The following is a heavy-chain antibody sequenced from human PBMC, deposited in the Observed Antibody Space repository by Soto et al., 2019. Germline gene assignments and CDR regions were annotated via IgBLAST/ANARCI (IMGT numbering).Heavy chain of an antibody. V-gene: IGHV3-49*03. J-gene: IGHJ4*02. CDR2: IRNKAFGGTT. Sequence: GGSLRLSCTTSGFTFGDYAMSWFRQAPGKGLEWVGFIRNKAFGGTTEYAASVKGRFTISRDDSKSIAYLQMNSLKTEDTAVYFCTAGRYYVEFDYWGQGTLVTVSS. D-gene: IGHD1-26*01. CDR3: TAGRYYVEFDY. CDR1: GFTFGDYA.